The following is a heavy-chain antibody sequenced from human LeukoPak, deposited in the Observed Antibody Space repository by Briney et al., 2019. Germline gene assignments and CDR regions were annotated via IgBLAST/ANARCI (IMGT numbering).Heavy chain of an antibody. J-gene: IGHJ4*02. D-gene: IGHD6-13*01. CDR3: ARTGYTSRWAIDY. CDR1: GYSSTRSW. Sequence: GESLKISCKGSGYSSTRSWIGWVRQMPGKGLEWMGIIYPGDSDTRYRPSFQGQVTISADKSISTAYLQWSSLKASDTAMYYCARTGYTSRWAIDYWGQGTLVTVSS. CDR2: IYPGDSDT. V-gene: IGHV5-51*01.